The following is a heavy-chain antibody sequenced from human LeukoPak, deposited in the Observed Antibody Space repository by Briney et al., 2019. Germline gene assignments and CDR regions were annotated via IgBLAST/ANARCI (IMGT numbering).Heavy chain of an antibody. CDR2: ISGTGGST. J-gene: IGHJ6*03. V-gene: IGHV3-23*01. D-gene: IGHD1-26*01. CDR3: ARAEAVGDNGGGYYYYYMDV. Sequence: GGSLRLSCAASGFTFSSYALNWVRQAPGKGLDWVSGISGTGGSTYYAGSVKGRFTISRDNSKNTLYLQMNSLRAEDTAVYYCARAEAVGDNGGGYYYYYMDVWGKGTTVTVSS. CDR1: GFTFSSYA.